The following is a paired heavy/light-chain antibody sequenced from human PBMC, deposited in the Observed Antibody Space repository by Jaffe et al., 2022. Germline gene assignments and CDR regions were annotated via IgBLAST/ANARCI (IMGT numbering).Light chain of an antibody. J-gene: IGKJ1*01. CDR1: QNIASY. CDR2: SAS. Sequence: DIQMTQSPSSLSASVGDRVTITCRASQNIASYLNWYQHKPGKAPKLLIYSASTLQSGVPSRFSGSRSGTDFTLAISSLQPEDFATYYCQESGAFGQGTKVEFK. CDR3: QESGA. V-gene: IGKV1-39*01.
Heavy chain of an antibody. D-gene: IGHD6-6*01. CDR1: GFTFDDYA. Sequence: EVQLVESGGGLVQPGRSLRLSCAASGFTFDDYAMHWVRQVPGKGLEWVSGISWNSGNIDYADSVKGRFTISRDNAKNSLYLQMNSLRPDDTALYYCVKDGTGLAAHLRYFHLWGRGTLVTVSS. V-gene: IGHV3-9*01. CDR2: ISWNSGNI. CDR3: VKDGTGLAAHLRYFHL. J-gene: IGHJ2*01.